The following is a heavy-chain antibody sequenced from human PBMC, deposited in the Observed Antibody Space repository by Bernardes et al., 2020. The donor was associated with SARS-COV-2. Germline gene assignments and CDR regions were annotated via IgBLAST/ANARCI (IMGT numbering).Heavy chain of an antibody. D-gene: IGHD2-21*01. CDR3: ARTFYYDRGGDSVFDQ. Sequence: ASVKVSCKASGYNFSDYYIHWLRQAPGQGFEWMGWISPKSGATNYAQKFQGRVTMTRDTAIRTEYMQLSRLTSDDTAVYYCARTFYYDRGGDSVFDQWGQGTLVSVSS. J-gene: IGHJ4*02. V-gene: IGHV1-2*02. CDR2: ISPKSGAT. CDR1: GYNFSDYY.